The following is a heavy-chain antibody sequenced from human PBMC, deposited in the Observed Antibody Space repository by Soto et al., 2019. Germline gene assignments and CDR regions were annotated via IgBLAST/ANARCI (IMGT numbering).Heavy chain of an antibody. V-gene: IGHV3-23*01. CDR1: GFTFSSYA. J-gene: IGHJ4*02. CDR2: ISGRGLTT. Sequence: EVQLLESGEGLVQPGGSLGLSCAASGFTFSSYAMSWVRQAPGKGLEWVSTISGRGLTTYLADSVKGRFTISRDNSKSTLHLQMNSLRAEDTAVYYCAKEGATSLYYFDYWGQGTLVSVSS. D-gene: IGHD5-12*01. CDR3: AKEGATSLYYFDY.